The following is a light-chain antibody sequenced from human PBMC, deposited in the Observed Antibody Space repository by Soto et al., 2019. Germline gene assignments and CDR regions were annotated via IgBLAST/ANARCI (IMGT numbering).Light chain of an antibody. CDR1: SSNIGGNY. V-gene: IGLV1-47*01. J-gene: IGLJ7*01. CDR3: AAWDDSLSGLAV. CDR2: RNN. Sequence: QSVLTQPPSASGTPGQRVTISCSGSSSNIGGNYVYWYQQLPGTAPKLLIYRNNQRPSGVPGRFSGSKSGTSASLAISGLRSVDEADYYCAAWDDSLSGLAVFGGGTQLTVL.